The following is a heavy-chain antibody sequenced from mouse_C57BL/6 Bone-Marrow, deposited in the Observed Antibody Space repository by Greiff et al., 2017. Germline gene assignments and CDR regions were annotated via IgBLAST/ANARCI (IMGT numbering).Heavy chain of an antibody. CDR3: ARGGMYDFDY. V-gene: IGHV1-59*01. Sequence: QVQLQQPGAELVRPGTSVKLSCKASGYTFTSYWMHWVKQRPGQGLEWIGAIDPSDSYTNYNQKFKGKATLTVDTSSSTAYMQLSSLTSEDSAVXYCARGGMYDFDYWGQGTTLTVAS. CDR1: GYTFTSYW. D-gene: IGHD2-14*01. CDR2: IDPSDSYT. J-gene: IGHJ2*01.